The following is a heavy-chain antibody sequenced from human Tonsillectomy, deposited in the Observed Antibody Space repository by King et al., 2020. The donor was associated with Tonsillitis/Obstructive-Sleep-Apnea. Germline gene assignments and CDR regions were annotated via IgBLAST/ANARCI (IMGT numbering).Heavy chain of an antibody. CDR3: ARADYDSSGYYLSGFDY. J-gene: IGHJ4*02. CDR1: GFTVSNNY. V-gene: IGHV3-53*01. D-gene: IGHD3-22*01. CDR2: IYSGGST. Sequence: VQLVESGGGLIQPGGSLRLSCAASGFTVSNNYMSWCRQAPGKGLEWGSVIYSGGSTYYADSVKGRFTISRDNSKNTLYLQMNSLRAEDTAVYYCARADYDSSGYYLSGFDYWGQGTLVTVSS.